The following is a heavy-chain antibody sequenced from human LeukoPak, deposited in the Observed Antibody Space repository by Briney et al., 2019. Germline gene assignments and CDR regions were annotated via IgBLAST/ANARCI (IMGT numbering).Heavy chain of an antibody. J-gene: IGHJ4*02. CDR3: ARGGGNYGSGSPVDY. Sequence: SETLSLTCTVSGGSISSSSYYWGWIRQPPGKGLEWIGSIYYSGSTYYNPSLKSRVTISVDTSKNQFSLKLSSVTAADTAVYYCARGGGNYGSGSPVDYWGQGTLVTVSS. V-gene: IGHV4-39*07. CDR1: GGSISSSSYY. CDR2: IYYSGST. D-gene: IGHD3-10*01.